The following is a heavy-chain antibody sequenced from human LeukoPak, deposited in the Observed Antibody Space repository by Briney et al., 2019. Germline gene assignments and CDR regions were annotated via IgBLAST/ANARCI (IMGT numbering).Heavy chain of an antibody. CDR1: GGTFSSYA. J-gene: IGHJ3*02. Sequence: SVKVSCKASGGTFSSYAISWVRQAPGQGLEWMGGIIPIFGTANDAQKFQGRVTITADESTSTAYMELSSLRSEDTAVYYCASHNVYYDFWSGYREYDAFDIWGQGTMVTVSS. CDR2: IIPIFGTA. D-gene: IGHD3-3*01. CDR3: ASHNVYYDFWSGYREYDAFDI. V-gene: IGHV1-69*13.